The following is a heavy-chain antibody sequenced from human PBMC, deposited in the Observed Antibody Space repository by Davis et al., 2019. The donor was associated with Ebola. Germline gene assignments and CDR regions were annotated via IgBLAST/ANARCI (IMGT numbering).Heavy chain of an antibody. D-gene: IGHD4-23*01. CDR3: ARGPPHYGGNYNWFDP. CDR2: INPNSGGT. CDR1: GYTFTGYY. J-gene: IGHJ5*02. Sequence: ASVKVSCKASGYTFTGYYMHWVRQAPGQGLEWMGWINPNSGGTNYAQKYQERVTITRDMSTSTAYMELSSLRSEDTAVYYCARGPPHYGGNYNWFDPWGQGTLVTVSS. V-gene: IGHV1-2*02.